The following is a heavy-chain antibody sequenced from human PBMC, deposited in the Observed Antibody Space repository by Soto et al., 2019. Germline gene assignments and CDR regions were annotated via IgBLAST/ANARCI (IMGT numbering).Heavy chain of an antibody. D-gene: IGHD6-19*01. V-gene: IGHV3-30*18. CDR1: GFTFSDYA. J-gene: IGHJ4*02. CDR2: VSHDGRNT. Sequence: VQLVESGGGVVQPGRSLRLSCAASGFTFSDYAMHWFRQAPGNGLEWVAVVSHDGRNTHYADSEKARFTISRDSSKNTVSLEMTSLRAEDTAVYYVAKGGRQWLVTSGFNYWGQGDLVTVSS. CDR3: AKGGRQWLVTSGFNY.